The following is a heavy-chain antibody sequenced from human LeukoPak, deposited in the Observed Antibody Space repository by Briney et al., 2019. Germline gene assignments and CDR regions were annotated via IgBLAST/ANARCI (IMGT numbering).Heavy chain of an antibody. J-gene: IGHJ4*02. CDR1: GGSINSSSYY. Sequence: SETLSLTCTVSGGSINSSSYYWGWIRQPPGKGLEWIGSIYYSGSTYYNPSLKSRVTISVDTSKNQFSLKLSSVTAADTAVYYCARAPPRIPYYDSSGYYPPRGRYFDYWGQGTLVTVSS. D-gene: IGHD3-22*01. CDR2: IYYSGST. CDR3: ARAPPRIPYYDSSGYYPPRGRYFDY. V-gene: IGHV4-39*01.